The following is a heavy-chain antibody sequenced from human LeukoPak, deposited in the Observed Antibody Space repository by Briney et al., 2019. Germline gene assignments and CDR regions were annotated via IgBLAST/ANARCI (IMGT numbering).Heavy chain of an antibody. V-gene: IGHV3-20*04. D-gene: IGHD6-6*01. CDR2: INWNGGST. Sequence: GPGGSLRLSCAASGFTFDDFGMSWVRQAPGKGLEWVSGINWNGGSTGYADSVKGRFTISRDNAKNSLYLQMNSLRAEDTALYYCAREGVAARRFDYWGQGTLVTVSS. CDR1: GFTFDDFG. J-gene: IGHJ4*02. CDR3: AREGVAARRFDY.